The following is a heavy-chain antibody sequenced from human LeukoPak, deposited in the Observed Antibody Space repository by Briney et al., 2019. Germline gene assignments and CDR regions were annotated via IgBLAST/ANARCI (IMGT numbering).Heavy chain of an antibody. CDR1: GFTFSAYW. D-gene: IGHD6-19*01. CDR2: MKQDGIEK. V-gene: IGHV3-7*01. CDR3: ARSTGWYPDY. J-gene: IGHJ4*02. Sequence: GGSLRLSCAASGFTFSAYWMTWVRQAPGKGLEWVANMKQDGIEKNYLDSVKGRFTISRDNAKNSVYLQMNSLRVEDTAVYYCARSTGWYPDYWGRGTLVTVSS.